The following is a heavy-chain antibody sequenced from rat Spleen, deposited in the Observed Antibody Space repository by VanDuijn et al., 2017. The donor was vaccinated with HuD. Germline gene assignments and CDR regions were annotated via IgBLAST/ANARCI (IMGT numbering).Heavy chain of an antibody. V-gene: IGHV5-22*01. CDR2: IDYEGSST. J-gene: IGHJ2*01. Sequence: EVQLVESGGGLVQPGRSLKLSCAASGFTFDDYYMAWVRQAPKKGLEWVASIDYEGSSTYYGDSVKGRFTISRDNTKNTLYLQMNSLRSEDTATYYCARHGLGAWYFDYWGQGVMVTVSS. CDR1: GFTFDDYY. D-gene: IGHD5-1*01. CDR3: ARHGLGAWYFDY.